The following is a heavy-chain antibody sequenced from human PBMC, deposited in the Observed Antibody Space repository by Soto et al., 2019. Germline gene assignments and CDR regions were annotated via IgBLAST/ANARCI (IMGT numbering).Heavy chain of an antibody. CDR2: ISGSGGST. J-gene: IGHJ4*02. V-gene: IGHV3-23*01. CDR3: ASSVEGSSWYYFDY. Sequence: GGSLRLSCAASGFTFSSYAMSWVRQAPGKGLEWVSAISGSGGSTYYADSVKGRFTISRDNSKNTLYLQMNSLRAEATAVYYCASSVEGSSWYYFDYWGQGTLVTVSS. CDR1: GFTFSSYA. D-gene: IGHD6-13*01.